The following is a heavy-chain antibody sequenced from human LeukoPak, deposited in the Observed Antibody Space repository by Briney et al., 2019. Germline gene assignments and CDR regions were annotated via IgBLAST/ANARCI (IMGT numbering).Heavy chain of an antibody. D-gene: IGHD3-10*01. CDR2: IYSGGST. V-gene: IGHV3-53*01. CDR1: GFTVSSNY. Sequence: GGSLRLSCAASGFTVSSNYMSGVRQAPGKGREWGSVIYSGGSTYYADSVKGRFTISRDNSKNTLYLQMNSLRAEDTAVYYCARDSYGSGSYTGRTDYWGQGTLVTVSS. CDR3: ARDSYGSGSYTGRTDY. J-gene: IGHJ4*02.